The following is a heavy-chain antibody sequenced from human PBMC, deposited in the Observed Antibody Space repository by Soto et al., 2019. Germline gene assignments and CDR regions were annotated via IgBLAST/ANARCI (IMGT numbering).Heavy chain of an antibody. CDR1: GFSLSSTRMA. J-gene: IGHJ4*02. V-gene: IGHV2-5*02. CDR3: AHSVVAGLGYYFDY. Sequence: QITLKESGPTLVKPTQTLTLTCTFSGFSLSSTRMAVGWIRQPPGKALEWLALIYWDDDKRYSPFLNSRLTITKETSKNQVVLTMSYMDPVDTARYSCAHSVVAGLGYYFDYWGQGTLVTVSS. D-gene: IGHD6-19*01. CDR2: IYWDDDK.